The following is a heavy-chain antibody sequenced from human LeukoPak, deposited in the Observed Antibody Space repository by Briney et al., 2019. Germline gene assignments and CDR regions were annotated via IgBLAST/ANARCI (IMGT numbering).Heavy chain of an antibody. V-gene: IGHV4-34*01. CDR2: INHSGST. CDR1: GGSFSGYY. Sequence: SETLSLTCAVYGGSFSGYYWSWIRQPPGKGLEWIGEINHSGSTNYNPSLKSRVTISVDTSKNQFSLKLSSVTAADTAVYYCARGPTPITMIVVVRQKYYFDYWGQGTLVTVSS. D-gene: IGHD3-22*01. CDR3: ARGPTPITMIVVVRQKYYFDY. J-gene: IGHJ4*02.